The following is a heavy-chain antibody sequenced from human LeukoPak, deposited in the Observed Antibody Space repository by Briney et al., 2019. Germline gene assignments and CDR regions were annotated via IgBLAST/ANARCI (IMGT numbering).Heavy chain of an antibody. V-gene: IGHV4-59*05. CDR3: ERHPPRYYYDSSGYVYYFDY. CDR2: IYYSVST. CDR1: GDSIKNYY. Sequence: SETLSLTCSVSGDSIKNYYWNWIRQPPGKGLWWIGGIYYSVSTYYNPSLKSRVTISVDTCKNTCSLRLSAVTAADTAVYYGERHPPRYYYDSSGYVYYFDYWGQGNLVPVSS. D-gene: IGHD3-22*01. J-gene: IGHJ4*02.